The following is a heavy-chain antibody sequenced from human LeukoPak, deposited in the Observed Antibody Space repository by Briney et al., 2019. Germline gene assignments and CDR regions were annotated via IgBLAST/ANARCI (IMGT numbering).Heavy chain of an antibody. CDR3: ARRDPDSEGVDV. Sequence: PSETLSLTCIVSGGSIRSYYWSWIRQSPGKGLEWIGYIHYSGSTNYNPSLKSRVAISVDTSKNQFSLNLNSVTAADTAIYYCARRDPDSEGVDVWGQGTTVTVSS. CDR1: GGSIRSYY. CDR2: IHYSGST. D-gene: IGHD1-26*01. J-gene: IGHJ6*02. V-gene: IGHV4-59*01.